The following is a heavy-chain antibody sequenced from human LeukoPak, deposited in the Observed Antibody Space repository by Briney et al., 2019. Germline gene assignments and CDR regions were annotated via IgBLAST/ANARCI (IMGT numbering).Heavy chain of an antibody. V-gene: IGHV3-30*04. CDR3: AKDLSPGSLGYYDSSGYTPNDAFDI. Sequence: PGGSLRLSCAASGFTFSSYAMHWVRQAPGKGLEWVAVISYDGSNKYYADSVRGRFTISRDNSKNTLYLQMNSLRAEDTAVYYCAKDLSPGSLGYYDSSGYTPNDAFDIWGQGTMVTVSS. CDR1: GFTFSSYA. CDR2: ISYDGSNK. D-gene: IGHD3-22*01. J-gene: IGHJ3*02.